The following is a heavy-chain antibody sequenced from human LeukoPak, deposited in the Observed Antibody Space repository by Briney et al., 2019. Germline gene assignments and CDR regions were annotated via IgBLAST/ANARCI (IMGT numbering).Heavy chain of an antibody. CDR3: ARQTVTTPSGMDV. V-gene: IGHV1-8*02. D-gene: IGHD4-17*01. Sequence: ASVKVSCKASGGTFSSYAISWVRQATGQGLEWMGWMNPNSGNTGYAQKFQGRVTMTRNTSISTAYMELSSLRSEDTAVYYCARQTVTTPSGMDVWGQGTTVTVSS. CDR2: MNPNSGNT. CDR1: GGTFSSYA. J-gene: IGHJ6*02.